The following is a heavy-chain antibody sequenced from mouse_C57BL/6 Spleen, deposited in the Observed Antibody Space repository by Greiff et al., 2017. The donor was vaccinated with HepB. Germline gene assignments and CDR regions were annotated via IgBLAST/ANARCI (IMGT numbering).Heavy chain of an antibody. CDR1: GFTFSSYA. CDR2: ISSGGDYI. Sequence: EVQLVESGECLVKPGGSLKLSCAASGFTFSSYAMSWVRQTPEKRLEWVAYISSGGDYIYYADTVKGRFTISRDNARNTLYLQMSSLKSEDTAMYYCTRSPSYYSNYSWFAYWGQGTLVTVSA. V-gene: IGHV5-9-1*02. CDR3: TRSPSYYSNYSWFAY. J-gene: IGHJ3*01. D-gene: IGHD2-5*01.